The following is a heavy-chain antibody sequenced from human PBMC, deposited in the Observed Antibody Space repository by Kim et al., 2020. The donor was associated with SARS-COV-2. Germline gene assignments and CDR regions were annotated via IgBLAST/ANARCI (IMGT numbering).Heavy chain of an antibody. D-gene: IGHD3-10*01. CDR1: GFTFSSYA. V-gene: IGHV3-30*04. CDR3: ARENYYGSGSFYYYYYYGMDV. J-gene: IGHJ6*02. CDR2: ISYDGSNK. Sequence: GGSLRLSCAASGFTFSSYAMHWVRQAPGKGLEWVAVISYDGSNKYYADSVKGRFTISRDNSKNTLYLQMNSLRAEDTAVYYCARENYYGSGSFYYYYYYGMDVWGPGTTVTVSS.